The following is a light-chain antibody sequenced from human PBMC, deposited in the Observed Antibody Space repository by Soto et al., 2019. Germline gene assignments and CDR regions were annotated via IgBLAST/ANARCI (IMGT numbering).Light chain of an antibody. J-gene: IGLJ2*01. CDR3: GAWDGSLDTQV. CDR2: DND. Sequence: QSVLTQPPSVSAAPGQKVTISCSGSSSDIGNNYVSWYQQLPGTVPKLLIYDNDKRPSGIPDRFSGSKSGTSATLGIIGLQTGDEADYYCGAWDGSLDTQVFGGGTKLTVL. CDR1: SSDIGNNY. V-gene: IGLV1-51*01.